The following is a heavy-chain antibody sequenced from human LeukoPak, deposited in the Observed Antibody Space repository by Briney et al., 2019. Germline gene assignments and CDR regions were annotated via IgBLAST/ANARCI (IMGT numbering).Heavy chain of an antibody. CDR2: INGDGSST. J-gene: IGHJ4*02. CDR3: ARDVQAGPGY. D-gene: IGHD6-19*01. Sequence: GGSLRLSCAASGFTVSSNYMTWVRQAPGKGLEWVSRINGDGSSTTYADSVKGRFTISRDNAKNTLYLQMNSLRAEDTAVYYCARDVQAGPGYWGQGSLVTVSS. V-gene: IGHV3-74*01. CDR1: GFTVSSNY.